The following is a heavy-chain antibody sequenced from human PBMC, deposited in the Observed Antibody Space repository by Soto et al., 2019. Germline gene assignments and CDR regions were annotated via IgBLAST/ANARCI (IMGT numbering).Heavy chain of an antibody. Sequence: EVQLVESGGGLVKPGGSLRLSCAASGFTFTRYSMNLVRQAPGKGLEWVSSISSTTNYIYYADSMKGRFTVSRDNAKNSVYLEMNSLSAEATAVYYCARESEDLTSNFDYWGQGTLVTVSS. J-gene: IGHJ4*02. CDR2: ISSTTNYI. CDR3: ARESEDLTSNFDY. CDR1: GFTFTRYS. V-gene: IGHV3-21*01.